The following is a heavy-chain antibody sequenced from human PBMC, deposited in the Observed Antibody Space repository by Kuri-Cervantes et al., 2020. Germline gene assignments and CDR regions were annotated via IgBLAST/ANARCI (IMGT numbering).Heavy chain of an antibody. CDR3: ARDGYYYDSSGHYYYYGMDV. Sequence: GSLRLSCAASGFTFSSYSMNWVRQAPGKGLEWVSSISSSSSYIYYADSVKGRFTISRDNAKNSLYLQMNSLRDEDTAVYYCARDGYYYDSSGHYYYYGMDVWGQGTTVTVSS. J-gene: IGHJ6*02. V-gene: IGHV3-21*01. D-gene: IGHD3-22*01. CDR2: ISSSSSYI. CDR1: GFTFSSYS.